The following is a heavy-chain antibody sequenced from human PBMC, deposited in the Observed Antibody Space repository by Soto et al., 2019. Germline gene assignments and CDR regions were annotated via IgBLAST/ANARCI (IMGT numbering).Heavy chain of an antibody. J-gene: IGHJ5*02. CDR1: GGSFSGYY. V-gene: IGHV4-34*01. CDR2: INHSGST. Sequence: QVQLQQCGAGLLKPSETLSLTCAVYGGSFSGYYWSWIRQPPGKGLEWIGEINHSGSTNYNPSLKSRVTISVDTSMNQLSLKLSSVTAADTAVSYCARRLFLWFGELRNRFHPWGQGTLVTVS. D-gene: IGHD3-10*01. CDR3: ARRLFLWFGELRNRFHP.